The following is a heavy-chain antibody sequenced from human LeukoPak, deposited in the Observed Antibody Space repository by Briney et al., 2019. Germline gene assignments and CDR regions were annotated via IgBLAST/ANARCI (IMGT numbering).Heavy chain of an antibody. CDR3: AKDGPRYSGTYCDY. CDR2: ISYEGSKQ. Sequence: GGSLRLSCAASGFPFNSHGMHWVRQAPGKGLEWLAVISYEGSKQYYADSVKGRFTISRDSSNNTLYLQMNSLRVEDTAVYYCAKDGPRYSGTYCDYWGQGTLVTVSS. J-gene: IGHJ4*02. CDR1: GFPFNSHG. V-gene: IGHV3-30*18. D-gene: IGHD1-26*01.